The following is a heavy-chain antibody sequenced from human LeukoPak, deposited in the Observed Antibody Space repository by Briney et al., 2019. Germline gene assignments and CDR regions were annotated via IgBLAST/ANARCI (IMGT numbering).Heavy chain of an antibody. Sequence: GGSLRLSCAASGFTFSSYSMNWVRQAPGKGLEWVSSISSSSSYIYYADSVKGRFTISRDNAKNSLYLQMNSLRAEDTAVYYCARRIAAAGTQVKYYYYYYMDVWGKGTTVTISS. CDR2: ISSSSSYI. D-gene: IGHD6-13*01. J-gene: IGHJ6*03. V-gene: IGHV3-21*01. CDR3: ARRIAAAGTQVKYYYYYYMDV. CDR1: GFTFSSYS.